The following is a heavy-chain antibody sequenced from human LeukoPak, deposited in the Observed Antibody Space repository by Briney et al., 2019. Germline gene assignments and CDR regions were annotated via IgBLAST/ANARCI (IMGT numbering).Heavy chain of an antibody. D-gene: IGHD3-22*01. V-gene: IGHV4-4*07. CDR1: GGSISGFY. CDR2: IYTSGST. CDR3: ARGERYYGSSGYYSHRY. Sequence: SETLSLTCTVSGGSISGFYWSWIRQPAGKGLEWIGRIYTSGSTNYNPSLKSRVTISVDTSKNQFSLKLSSVTAADTAVYYCARGERYYGSSGYYSHRYWGQGTLVTVSS. J-gene: IGHJ4*02.